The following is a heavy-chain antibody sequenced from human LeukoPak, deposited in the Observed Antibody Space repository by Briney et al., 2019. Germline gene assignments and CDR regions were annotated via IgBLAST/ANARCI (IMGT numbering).Heavy chain of an antibody. CDR2: ISSSSSYI. CDR1: GFTFSSYS. D-gene: IGHD6-13*01. CDR3: ARSIAAAVYFDY. Sequence: PGGSLRLSRAASGFTFSSYSMNWVRQAPGKGLEWVSSISSSSSYIYYADSVKGRFTISRDNAKNSLYLQMNSLRAGDTAVYYCARSIAAAVYFDYWGQGTLVTVSS. V-gene: IGHV3-21*01. J-gene: IGHJ4*02.